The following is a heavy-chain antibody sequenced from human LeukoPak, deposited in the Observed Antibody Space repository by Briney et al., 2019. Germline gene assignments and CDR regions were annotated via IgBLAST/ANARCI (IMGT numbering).Heavy chain of an antibody. D-gene: IGHD6-13*01. J-gene: IGHJ3*01. Sequence: PGGSLRLSCAASGFTFSSYAMSWVRQAPGKGLEWVAVISYDGANEYYADSVKGRFTISRDDSKSAVFLQMNSLRAEDSASYYCKTHPIASAGPIYDAFDVWGQGTRVTVS. CDR3: KTHPIASAGPIYDAFDV. CDR1: GFTFSSYA. V-gene: IGHV3-30*04. CDR2: ISYDGANE.